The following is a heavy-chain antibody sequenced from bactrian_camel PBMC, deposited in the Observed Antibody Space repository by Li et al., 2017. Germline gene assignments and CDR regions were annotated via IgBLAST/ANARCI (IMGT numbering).Heavy chain of an antibody. CDR2: YTDGSRT. D-gene: IGHD6*01. V-gene: IGHV3S6*01. Sequence: HVQLVESGGGSVQAGGSLGLSCAASGFTSSNYCVAWFRQAPGKEREGVAYTDGSRTYYADSVKGRFTVSTDNAKSTLYLHMNSLKPEDTAVYYCAAGGTSWAEFGYWGQGTQVTVS. J-gene: IGHJ6*01. CDR1: GFTSSNYC. CDR3: AAGGTSWAEFGY.